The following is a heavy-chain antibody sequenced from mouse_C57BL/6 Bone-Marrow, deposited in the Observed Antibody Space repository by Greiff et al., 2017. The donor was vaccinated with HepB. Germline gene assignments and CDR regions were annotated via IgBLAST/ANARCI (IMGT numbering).Heavy chain of an antibody. CDR2: IYPVSGDT. Sequence: VQLQESGAELASPGASVTLSCKASGYTFTDHIMNWVKKRPGQGLEWIGRIYPVSGDTNYNQKFMGKATFSVDRSSSTVYMVLNSLPSEDAAVYYCGTGIGTYYAMDYWGQGTSVTVSS. CDR1: GYTFTDHI. CDR3: GTGIGTYYAMDY. V-gene: IGHV1-11*01. J-gene: IGHJ4*01. D-gene: IGHD1-1*02.